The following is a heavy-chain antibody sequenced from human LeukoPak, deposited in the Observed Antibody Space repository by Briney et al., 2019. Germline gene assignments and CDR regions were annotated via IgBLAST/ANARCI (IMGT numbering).Heavy chain of an antibody. V-gene: IGHV1-8*01. CDR3: ARDGRAGSGYYRKDDY. D-gene: IGHD3-22*01. J-gene: IGHJ4*02. CDR1: GYTFTSYD. CDR2: MNPNSGNT. Sequence: ASVKVSCKASGYTFTSYDINWVRQATGQGLEWMGWMNPNSGNTGYAQKFQGRVTMTRNTSISTAYMELSSLRSEDTAVYYCARDGRAGSGYYRKDDYWGQGTLVTVSS.